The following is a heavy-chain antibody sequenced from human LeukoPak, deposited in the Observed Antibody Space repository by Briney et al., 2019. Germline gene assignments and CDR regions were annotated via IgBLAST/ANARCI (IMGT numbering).Heavy chain of an antibody. CDR2: IYPGDSDT. CDR3: ARRLAAAGLRGNWFDP. V-gene: IGHV5-51*01. CDR1: GYSFTSYW. J-gene: IGHJ5*02. D-gene: IGHD6-13*01. Sequence: GESLKISCKGSGYSFTSYWIGWVRQMPGKGLEWMGIIYPGDSDTRYSPSFQGQVTISADKSISTAYLQWSSLKASDTAMYYCARRLAAAGLRGNWFDPWDQGTLVTVSS.